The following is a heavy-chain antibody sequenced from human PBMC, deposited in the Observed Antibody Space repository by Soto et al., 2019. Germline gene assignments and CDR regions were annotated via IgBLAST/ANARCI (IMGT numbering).Heavy chain of an antibody. Sequence: PVGSLRLSGAASGFTFDDYAMHWVRQAPGKGLEWVSGISWNSGSIDYADSVKGRFTISRDNAKNSLYLQMNSLRGEDTALYYCVRGSSGWSYWGQGTLVTVSS. CDR2: ISWNSGSI. J-gene: IGHJ4*02. CDR1: GFTFDDYA. V-gene: IGHV3-9*01. D-gene: IGHD6-19*01. CDR3: VRGSSGWSY.